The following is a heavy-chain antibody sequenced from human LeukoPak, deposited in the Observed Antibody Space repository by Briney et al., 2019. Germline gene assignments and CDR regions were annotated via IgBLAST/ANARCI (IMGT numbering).Heavy chain of an antibody. V-gene: IGHV1-69*01. CDR3: ARVRERLGPVGPFDY. J-gene: IGHJ4*02. CDR1: GGTFSSYA. CDR2: IIPIFGTA. Sequence: SVKVSCKASGGTFSSYAISWVRQAPGQGLEWMGGIIPIFGTANYAQKFQGRVTITADESTSTAYMELSSLRSEDTAVYYCARVRERLGPVGPFDYWGQGTLVTVSS. D-gene: IGHD1-1*01.